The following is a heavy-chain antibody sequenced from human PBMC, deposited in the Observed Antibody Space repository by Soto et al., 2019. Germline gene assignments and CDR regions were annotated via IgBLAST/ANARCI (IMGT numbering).Heavy chain of an antibody. V-gene: IGHV3-30*18. Sequence: QVQLVESGGGVVQPGRSLRLSCAASGFTFSSYGMHWVRQAPGKGLEWVAVISYDGSNKYYADSVKGRFTISRDNSKNTLYLQMNSLRAEDTAGYYCAKDRYSGSVSSWGQGTLVTVSS. D-gene: IGHD5-12*01. CDR3: AKDRYSGSVSS. J-gene: IGHJ5*02. CDR1: GFTFSSYG. CDR2: ISYDGSNK.